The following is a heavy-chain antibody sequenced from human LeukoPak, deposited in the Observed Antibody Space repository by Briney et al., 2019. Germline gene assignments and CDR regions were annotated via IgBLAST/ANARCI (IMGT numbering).Heavy chain of an antibody. Sequence: GGSLRLSCAASGFTFSSYSMNWVRQAPGKGLEWVSSISSSSSYIYYADSVKGRFTISRDNAKNSLYLQMNSLRAEDTAVYYCARVAVAGPAKDYWGQGTLVTVSS. J-gene: IGHJ4*02. D-gene: IGHD6-19*01. V-gene: IGHV3-21*01. CDR3: ARVAVAGPAKDY. CDR1: GFTFSSYS. CDR2: ISSSSSYI.